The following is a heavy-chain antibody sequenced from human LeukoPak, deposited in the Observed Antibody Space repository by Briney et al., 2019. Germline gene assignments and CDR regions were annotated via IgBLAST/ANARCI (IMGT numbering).Heavy chain of an antibody. CDR2: ISGSGGST. D-gene: IGHD3-10*01. CDR1: GFTFSSYA. Sequence: GGSLRLSCAASGFTFSSYAMSWVRQAPAKGLEWVSAISGSGGSTYYADSVKGRFTISRDNSKNTLYLQMNSLRAEDTAVYYCAKDLGSMVRGVIITWVLDYWGQGTLVTVSS. V-gene: IGHV3-23*01. J-gene: IGHJ4*02. CDR3: AKDLGSMVRGVIITWVLDY.